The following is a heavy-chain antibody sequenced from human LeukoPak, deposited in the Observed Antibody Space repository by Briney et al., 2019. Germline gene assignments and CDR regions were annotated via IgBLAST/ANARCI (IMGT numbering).Heavy chain of an antibody. CDR1: GGSFSGYY. J-gene: IGHJ6*02. D-gene: IGHD1-26*01. CDR2: INHSGST. Sequence: SETLSLTCAVYGGSFSGYYWSWIRQPPGKGLEWIGEINHSGSTNYNPSLKSRATISVDTSKNQFSLNLRSVTAADSAIYFCARVRLYSQTEVHLYYGMDVWGQGTTVIVSS. V-gene: IGHV4-34*01. CDR3: ARVRLYSQTEVHLYYGMDV.